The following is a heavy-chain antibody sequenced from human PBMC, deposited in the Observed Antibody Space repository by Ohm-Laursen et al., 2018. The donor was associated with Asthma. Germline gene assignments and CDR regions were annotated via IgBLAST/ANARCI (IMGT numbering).Heavy chain of an antibody. CDR3: ASGIYSGYDGPFDY. CDR2: IWYDGSNE. D-gene: IGHD5-12*01. Sequence: SLRLSCAASGFTFSSYGMHWVRQAPGKGLEWVAVIWYDGSNEYYADSVKGRFTISRDNSKNTLYLQMNSLRAEDTAVYYCASGIYSGYDGPFDYWGQGTLVTVSS. V-gene: IGHV3-33*01. J-gene: IGHJ4*02. CDR1: GFTFSSYG.